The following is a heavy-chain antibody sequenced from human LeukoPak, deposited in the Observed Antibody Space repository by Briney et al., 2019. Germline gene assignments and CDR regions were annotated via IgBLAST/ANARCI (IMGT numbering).Heavy chain of an antibody. V-gene: IGHV1-69*13. J-gene: IGHJ4*02. CDR3: ARGQMRQWLVVPFDY. CDR1: GGTFRDYG. D-gene: IGHD6-19*01. Sequence: ASVKVSCKASGGTFRDYGISWVRQAPGQGLEWMGGVIPVFDSTKYAQKFQGRVTFTADESTETAYMELSSLRSEDTAVYFCARGQMRQWLVVPFDYWGQGTLVIVSS. CDR2: VIPVFDST.